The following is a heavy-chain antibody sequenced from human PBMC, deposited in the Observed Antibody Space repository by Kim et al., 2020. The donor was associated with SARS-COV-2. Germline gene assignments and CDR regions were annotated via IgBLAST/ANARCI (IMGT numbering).Heavy chain of an antibody. Sequence: GGSLRLSCAASGFPFSSYALSWVRQAPGKGLEWVSGLSGSGANTYYADSVKGRFNISRDNSKSMLYLWMTSLKVEDVAVYYCAKGDQTVLYYDRGYDSWGQGTLVTVSS. J-gene: IGHJ4*02. V-gene: IGHV3-23*01. CDR2: LSGSGANT. D-gene: IGHD3-22*01. CDR1: GFPFSSYA. CDR3: AKGDQTVLYYDRGYDS.